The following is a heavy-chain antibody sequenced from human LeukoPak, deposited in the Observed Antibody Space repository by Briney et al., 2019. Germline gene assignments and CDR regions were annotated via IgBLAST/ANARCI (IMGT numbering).Heavy chain of an antibody. Sequence: PSETLSLTCTVSGASITSYFWHWIRHPAGKGLEWIGRVSSSGTTNYNPSLRSRVTMSVDTSKNQFSLNLNSVIAADTAVYYCAGQEISSSYYGLDYWGQGTLVTVSS. V-gene: IGHV4-4*07. CDR3: AGQEISSSYYGLDY. J-gene: IGHJ4*02. D-gene: IGHD6-13*01. CDR2: VSSSGTT. CDR1: GASITSYF.